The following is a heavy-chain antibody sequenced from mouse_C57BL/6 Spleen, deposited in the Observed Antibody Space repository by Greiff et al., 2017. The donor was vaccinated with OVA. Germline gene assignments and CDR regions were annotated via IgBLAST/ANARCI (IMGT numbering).Heavy chain of an antibody. V-gene: IGHV1-61*01. Sequence: VQLQQPGAELVRPGSSVKLSCKASGYTFTSYWMAWVKQRPGPGLEWIGNIYPSDSETHYNQKFKDKATLTVDKSSSTAYMQLSSLTSEDSAVYYCARLGLPSTPFAYWGQGTLVTVSA. CDR3: ARLGLPSTPFAY. J-gene: IGHJ3*01. CDR2: IYPSDSET. CDR1: GYTFTSYW. D-gene: IGHD1-1*01.